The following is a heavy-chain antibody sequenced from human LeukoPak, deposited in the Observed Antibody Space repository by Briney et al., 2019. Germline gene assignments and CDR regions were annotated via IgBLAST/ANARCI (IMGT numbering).Heavy chain of an antibody. V-gene: IGHV1-69*13. CDR2: IIPIFGTA. Sequence: VASVTVSCTASVGTFSTYAISWVRQAPGQGLEWMGGIIPIFGTANYEQKFQGRVTITADESTSTAYMELSSLRSEDTAVYYCARADSSGYSDFDYWGQGTLVTVSS. CDR1: VGTFSTYA. CDR3: ARADSSGYSDFDY. J-gene: IGHJ4*02. D-gene: IGHD3-22*01.